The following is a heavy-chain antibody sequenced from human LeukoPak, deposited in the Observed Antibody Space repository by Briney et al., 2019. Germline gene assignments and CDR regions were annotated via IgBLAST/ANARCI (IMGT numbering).Heavy chain of an antibody. CDR1: GFTVSSNY. V-gene: IGHV3-23*01. J-gene: IGHJ5*02. D-gene: IGHD1-1*01. CDR2: ISGSGGST. Sequence: GGSLRLSCAASGFTVSSNYMSWVRQAPGKGLEWVSAISGSGGSTYYADSVKGRFTISRDNSKNTLYLQMNSLRAEDTAVYYCATSPPNAPTWGQGTLVTVSS. CDR3: ATSPPNAPT.